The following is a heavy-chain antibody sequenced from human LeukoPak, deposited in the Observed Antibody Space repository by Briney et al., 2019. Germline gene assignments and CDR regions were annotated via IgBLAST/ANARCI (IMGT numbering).Heavy chain of an antibody. J-gene: IGHJ3*02. Sequence: PSETLSLTCTVSGGSISSSSTFYWGWIRQPPGKGLEWIGSIYYSGSTYYTPSLKSRVTISVDTSRNQFSLKLTSVTAADTAVYYCAKSNGYGLVDIWGQGTMVTVSS. CDR1: GGSISSSSTFY. CDR3: AKSNGYGLVDI. CDR2: IYYSGST. V-gene: IGHV4-39*07. D-gene: IGHD3-10*01.